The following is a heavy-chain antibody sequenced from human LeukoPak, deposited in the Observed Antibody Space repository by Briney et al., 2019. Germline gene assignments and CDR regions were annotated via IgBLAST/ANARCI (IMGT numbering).Heavy chain of an antibody. V-gene: IGHV3-66*02. Sequence: PGGSLRLSRAASGFTVSSHYMTWVRQAPGKGLEWVSVIYNDGSTYYADSVKGRFTISRDNSKNTLYLQMNSLRPEDTAVYYCARLPIYWGQGTLVTVSS. CDR3: ARLPIY. CDR2: IYNDGST. J-gene: IGHJ4*02. CDR1: GFTVSSHY.